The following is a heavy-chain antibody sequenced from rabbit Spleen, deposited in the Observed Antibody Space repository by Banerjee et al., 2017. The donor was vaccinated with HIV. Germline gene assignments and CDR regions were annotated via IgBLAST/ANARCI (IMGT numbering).Heavy chain of an antibody. CDR2: VDSGSSGST. D-gene: IGHD6-1*01. Sequence: QEQLEESGGDLVKPGASLTLTCTASGFSLSSGYWICWVRQAPGKGLEWSACVDSGSSGSTYYASWAKGRFTISETSSTTVTLQMATLTAADTATYFCARLIYGSSTNAYDLWGQGTLVTVS. V-gene: IGHV1S45*01. CDR1: GFSLSSGYW. J-gene: IGHJ4*01. CDR3: ARLIYGSSTNAYDL.